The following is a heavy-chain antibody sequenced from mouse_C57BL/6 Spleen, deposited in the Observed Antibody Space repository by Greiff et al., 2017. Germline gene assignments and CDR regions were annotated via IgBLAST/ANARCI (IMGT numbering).Heavy chain of an antibody. CDR1: GYTFTSYW. J-gene: IGHJ2*01. V-gene: IGHV1-50*01. CDR3: ARGRRDYFDD. Sequence: QVQLQQPGAELVKPGASVKLSCKASGYTFTSYWMQWVKQRPGQGLEWIGEIDPSDSYTNYNQKFKGKATLTVDTSSSTAYMQLSSLTSEDSAVYYCARGRRDYFDDWGQGTTLTVSS. D-gene: IGHD3-3*01. CDR2: IDPSDSYT.